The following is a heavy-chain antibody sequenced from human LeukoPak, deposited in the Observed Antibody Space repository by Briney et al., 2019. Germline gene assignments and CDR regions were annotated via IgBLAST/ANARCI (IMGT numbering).Heavy chain of an antibody. V-gene: IGHV3-66*01. Sequence: GGSLRLSCAASGFTFSVSDSYMSWVRQAPGKGLEWVSVIYSGGRTYYADSVKGRFTISRDNSMNTLYLQMNSLRAEDTAVYYCARDLALQGYCSGGSCSQDYWGQGTLVTVSS. CDR1: GFTFSVSDSY. CDR2: IYSGGRT. J-gene: IGHJ4*02. CDR3: ARDLALQGYCSGGSCSQDY. D-gene: IGHD2-15*01.